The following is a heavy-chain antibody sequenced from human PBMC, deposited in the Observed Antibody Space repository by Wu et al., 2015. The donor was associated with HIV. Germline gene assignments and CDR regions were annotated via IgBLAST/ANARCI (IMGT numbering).Heavy chain of an antibody. V-gene: IGHV1-2*02. CDR2: ISPNSGGT. CDR3: ARERAAAGTDFYAMDV. Sequence: QVQLVQSGAEVKKPGASVKVSCKASGYTFTGYYMHWVRQAPGQGLEWMGWISPNSGGTNYAHNFQGRVTMTRDTSINTAYMELSSLRSDDTAVYYCARERAAAGTDFYAMDVWGQGTTVTVSS. CDR1: GYTFTGYY. J-gene: IGHJ6*02. D-gene: IGHD6-13*01.